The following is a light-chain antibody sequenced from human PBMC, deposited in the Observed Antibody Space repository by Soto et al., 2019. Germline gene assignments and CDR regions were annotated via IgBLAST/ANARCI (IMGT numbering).Light chain of an antibody. CDR3: QKRSNWTST. J-gene: IGKJ4*01. V-gene: IGKV3-11*01. Sequence: EIVLTQSPATLSLSPGNRATLSCRASQSVSSYLAWYQQKPGQAPRLLIYDASNRATGIPARFSGSGSGTDFTLTITSLEPEDFAVYYCQKRSNWTSTFGGGTKVEIK. CDR2: DAS. CDR1: QSVSSY.